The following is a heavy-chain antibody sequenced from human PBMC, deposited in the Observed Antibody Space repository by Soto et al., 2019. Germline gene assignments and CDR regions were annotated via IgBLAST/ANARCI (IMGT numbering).Heavy chain of an antibody. V-gene: IGHV5-51*01. CDR2: IYPGDSET. CDR3: ARSYSAIFGVARYYYGMDV. CDR1: GYTFSTDW. J-gene: IGHJ6*02. D-gene: IGHD3-3*01. Sequence: GEALKISCKASGYTFSTDWIGWVRQKPGKGLEWMGIIYPGDSETRYSPSFQGHVTISADKSISTAYLQWSSLKASDTAMYYCARSYSAIFGVARYYYGMDVWGQGTTVIASS.